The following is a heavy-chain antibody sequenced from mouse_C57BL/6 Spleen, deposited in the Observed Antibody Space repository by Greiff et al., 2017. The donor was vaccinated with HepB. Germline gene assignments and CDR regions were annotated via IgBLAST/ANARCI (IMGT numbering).Heavy chain of an antibody. Sequence: QVHVKQSGAELVKPGASVKISCKASGYTFTDYYINWVKQRPGQGLEWIGKIGPGSGSTYYNEKFKGKATLTADKSSSTAYMQLSSRTSEDSAVYFCARSERRGQGDWFAYWGQGTLVTVSA. D-gene: IGHD3-3*01. CDR1: GYTFTDYY. CDR3: ARSERRGQGDWFAY. V-gene: IGHV1-77*01. J-gene: IGHJ3*01. CDR2: IGPGSGST.